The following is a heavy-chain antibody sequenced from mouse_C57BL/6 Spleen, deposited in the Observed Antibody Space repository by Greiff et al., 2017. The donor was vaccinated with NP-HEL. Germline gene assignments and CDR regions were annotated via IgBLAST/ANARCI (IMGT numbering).Heavy chain of an antibody. CDR2: ISYSGST. J-gene: IGHJ1*03. D-gene: IGHD1-1*01. CDR1: GYSITSDY. CDR3: ARRGGSSGVYWYFDV. V-gene: IGHV3-8*01. Sequence: EVQRVESGPGLAKPSQTLFLTCSVTGYSITSDYWNWIRKFPGNKLEYMGYISYSGSTYYNPSLKSRISITRDTSKNQYYLQLNSVTTEDTATYYCARRGGSSGVYWYFDVWGTGTTVTVSS.